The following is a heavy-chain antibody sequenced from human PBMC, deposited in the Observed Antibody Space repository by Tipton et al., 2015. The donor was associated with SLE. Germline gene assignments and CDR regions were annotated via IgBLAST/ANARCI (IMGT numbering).Heavy chain of an antibody. CDR1: GGSISSSSYY. D-gene: IGHD5-12*01. CDR2: INHSGST. Sequence: GLVKPSETLSLTCTVSGGSISSSSYYWSWIRQPPGKGLEWIGEINHSGSTNYNPSLRSRVTISVDTSKNQFSLKLSSVTAADTAVYYCARMDLVAANPRYYFDYWGQGTLVTVSS. CDR3: ARMDLVAANPRYYFDY. V-gene: IGHV4-39*07. J-gene: IGHJ4*02.